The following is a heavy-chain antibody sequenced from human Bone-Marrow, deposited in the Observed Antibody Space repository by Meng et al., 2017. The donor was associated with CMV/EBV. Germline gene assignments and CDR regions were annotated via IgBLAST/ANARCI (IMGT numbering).Heavy chain of an antibody. CDR3: VRGNTDLGWGSFDP. V-gene: IGHV3-74*01. Sequence: GGSLRLSCAASGFTFSSFWMHWVRRVPGQGLVWLSRIDGGGSTRNYADSVKGRFTILRDNAQRTVYLQMSSLRVEDTAVYYCVRGNTDLGWGSFDPWGQGTLVTVSS. CDR1: GFTFSSFW. D-gene: IGHD3-3*01. J-gene: IGHJ5*02. CDR2: IDGGGSTR.